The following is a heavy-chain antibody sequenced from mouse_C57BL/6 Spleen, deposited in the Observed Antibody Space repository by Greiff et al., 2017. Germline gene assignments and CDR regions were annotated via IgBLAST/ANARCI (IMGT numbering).Heavy chain of an antibody. D-gene: IGHD4-1*01. CDR1: GYAFTSYG. CDR3: ATPNVEDIDY. V-gene: IGHV1-80*01. CDR2: IYPGNGDT. J-gene: IGHJ4*01. Sequence: VQLQQSGAELVRPGASVKISCKASGYAFTSYGINWVKQRPGQGLEWIGQIYPGNGDTNYNGKFKGKATLTADKSSSTAYMQLSSLTSEDSAVYFCATPNVEDIDYWGQGTSVTVSS.